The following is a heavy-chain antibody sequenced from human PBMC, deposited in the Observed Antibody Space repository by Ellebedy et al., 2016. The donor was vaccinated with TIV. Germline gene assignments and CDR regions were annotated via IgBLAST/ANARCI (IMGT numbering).Heavy chain of an antibody. D-gene: IGHD3-22*01. Sequence: PGGSLRLSCAASEFAFGSYAMSWVRQAPGKGLEWVSSITGSGDTTYYADSVKGRFTISRDNSKNMLFLQMNSLRAEDTALYYCAKGRKLIRSSSLDYWGQGTLVTVSS. V-gene: IGHV3-23*01. CDR2: ITGSGDTT. CDR3: AKGRKLIRSSSLDY. CDR1: EFAFGSYA. J-gene: IGHJ4*02.